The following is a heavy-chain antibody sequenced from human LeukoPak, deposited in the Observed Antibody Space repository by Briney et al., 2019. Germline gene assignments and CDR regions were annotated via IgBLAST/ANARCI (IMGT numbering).Heavy chain of an antibody. V-gene: IGHV4-59*08. Sequence: SETLSLTCTVSGGSISSYYWSRIRQPPGKGLEWIGYIYYSGSTNYNPSLKSRVTISVDTSKNQFSLKLSSVTAADTAVYYCARLGRLQDYWGQGTLVTVSS. D-gene: IGHD5-12*01. CDR3: ARLGRLQDY. CDR2: IYYSGST. J-gene: IGHJ4*02. CDR1: GGSISSYY.